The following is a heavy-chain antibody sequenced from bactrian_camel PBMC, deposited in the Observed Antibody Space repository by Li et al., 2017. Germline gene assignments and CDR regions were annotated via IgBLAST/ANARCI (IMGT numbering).Heavy chain of an antibody. CDR3: AADWADGMRCPDDFGY. D-gene: IGHD1*01. CDR2: ADFDGRP. V-gene: IGHV3S26*01. CDR1: GSGDTASPYC. J-gene: IGHJ6*01. Sequence: HVQMVESGGGSVRPGGSLTLSCAVSGSGDTASPYCMAWFRQVPGKKREGVAAADFDGRPSYADSVKGRFTISKDNAKNTLYLQMNSLKPEDTAMYYCAADWADGMRCPDDFGYWGQGTQVTVS.